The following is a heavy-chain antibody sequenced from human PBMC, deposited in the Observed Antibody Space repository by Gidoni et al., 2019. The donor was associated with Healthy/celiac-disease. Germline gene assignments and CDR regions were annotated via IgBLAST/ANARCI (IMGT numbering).Heavy chain of an antibody. CDR3: ARGIAAAGPCEY. J-gene: IGHJ4*02. D-gene: IGHD6-13*01. CDR2: ISSSSSYI. V-gene: IGHV3-21*01. CDR1: GFTFSSYS. Sequence: EVQLVESGGGLVKPGGSLRLSCAASGFTFSSYSMNWVRQAPGKGLEWVSSISSSSSYIYYADSVKGRFTISRDNAKNSLYLQMNSLRAEDTAVYYCARGIAAAGPCEYWGQGTLVTVSS.